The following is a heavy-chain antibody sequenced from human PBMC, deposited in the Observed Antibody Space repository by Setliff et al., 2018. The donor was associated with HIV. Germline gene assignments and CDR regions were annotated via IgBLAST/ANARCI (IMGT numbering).Heavy chain of an antibody. CDR1: GFTFSSYG. CDR2: IAFDGDYK. Sequence: LSLSCAASGFTFSSYGMHWVRQAPGKGLEWLGTIAFDGDYKYYADSVKGRFTISRDNSKNTLYLQMNSLRAEDTAVYYCAKQQQLVPGVWGQGTTVTVSS. V-gene: IGHV3-30*18. D-gene: IGHD6-13*01. J-gene: IGHJ6*02. CDR3: AKQQQLVPGV.